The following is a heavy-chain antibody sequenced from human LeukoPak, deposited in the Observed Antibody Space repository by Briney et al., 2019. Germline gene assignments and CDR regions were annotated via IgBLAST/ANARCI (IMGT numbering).Heavy chain of an antibody. CDR1: GFTFNNYA. D-gene: IGHD1-26*01. V-gene: IGHV3-23*01. CDR2: INGNGAAT. Sequence: PGGSLRLSCVASGFTFNNYAMHWVRQAPGKGLEWVSTINGNGAATYYADSFKGRFLIFRDDSKSTVYLRMNKLRVEDSGLYYCANGLAASGNFLLRDYYYFIDVWGKGTTVIVS. CDR3: ANGLAASGNFLLRDYYYFIDV. J-gene: IGHJ6*03.